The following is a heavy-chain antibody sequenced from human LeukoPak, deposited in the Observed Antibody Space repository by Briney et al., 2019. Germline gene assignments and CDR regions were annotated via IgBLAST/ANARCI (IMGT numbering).Heavy chain of an antibody. D-gene: IGHD1-26*01. CDR2: IDSVGSRT. CDR1: GFTFSSYW. Sequence: GGSLRLSCAASGFTFSSYWMHWVRQVPGKGLVWVSRIDSVGSRTTYADSVKGRFTISRDNAKNTLYLQMNSLRAEDTAVYYCARGLYSRSSYTKGYWGQGTLVTVSS. V-gene: IGHV3-74*01. J-gene: IGHJ4*02. CDR3: ARGLYSRSSYTKGY.